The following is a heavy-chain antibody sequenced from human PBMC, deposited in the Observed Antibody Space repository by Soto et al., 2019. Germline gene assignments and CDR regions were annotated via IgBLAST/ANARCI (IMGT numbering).Heavy chain of an antibody. CDR2: ISHSGNT. D-gene: IGHD6-6*01. Sequence: QVQLQESGPGLVNPSQTLSLTCTVSGGSMSRGDYYWSWIRQPPGKGLEWIGYISHSGNTYYNPSLRSRISLPVDTSKNQFSLQVTSVTAADTAVYYCVREVEYYSSSATWFDPWGQGTLVAVSS. J-gene: IGHJ5*02. CDR3: VREVEYYSSSATWFDP. CDR1: GGSMSRGDYY. V-gene: IGHV4-30-4*01.